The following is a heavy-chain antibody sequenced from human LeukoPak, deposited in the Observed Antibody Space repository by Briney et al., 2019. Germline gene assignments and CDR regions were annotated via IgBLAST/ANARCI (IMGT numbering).Heavy chain of an antibody. CDR1: VFTFSSYA. V-gene: IGHV3-23*01. J-gene: IGHJ4*02. CDR3: AKTQGYFDS. CDR2: ISVSGDTT. Sequence: GGSLRLSCVASVFTFSSYAMSWVRQAPGKGLEWVSVISVSGDTTYYADSVKGRFTISRDNSKNTLYLQMNSLSAEDTAVFYCAKTQGYFDSWGQGTLVTVSS.